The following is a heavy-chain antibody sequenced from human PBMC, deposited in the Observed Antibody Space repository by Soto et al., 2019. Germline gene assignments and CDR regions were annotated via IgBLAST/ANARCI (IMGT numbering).Heavy chain of an antibody. CDR3: AKGPVRWLQFPPDY. J-gene: IGHJ4*02. D-gene: IGHD4-4*01. Sequence: QVQLVESGGGVVQPGRSLRLSCAASGFTFSNYGMHWVRQAPGKGLEWVAIICNGGSNKYYADSVKGRFTISRDNSKNTLYRQKNSLRDEDTAVYYCAKGPVRWLQFPPDYGGQGTLVTVSS. V-gene: IGHV3-33*06. CDR2: ICNGGSNK. CDR1: GFTFSNYG.